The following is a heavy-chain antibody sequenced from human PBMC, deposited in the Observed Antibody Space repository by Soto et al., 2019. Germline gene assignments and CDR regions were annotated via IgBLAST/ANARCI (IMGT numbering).Heavy chain of an antibody. J-gene: IGHJ4*02. D-gene: IGHD4-4*01. V-gene: IGHV3-23*01. CDR2: IGGSGGNT. CDR3: ARVASDYINSADH. Sequence: EVQSLESGGGLVQPGGSLRLSCAASGFIFNAYAMTWVRQAPGKGLEWVSAIGGSGGNTYYAASVKGRFTISRDNSKDTVDLEINRLRVDDTAVYFCARVASDYINSADHWGQGILVTVSS. CDR1: GFIFNAYA.